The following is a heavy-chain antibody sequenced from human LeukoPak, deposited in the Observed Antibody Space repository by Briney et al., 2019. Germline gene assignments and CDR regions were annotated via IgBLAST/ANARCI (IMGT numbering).Heavy chain of an antibody. J-gene: IGHJ4*02. CDR3: ARDLEEEWPLDS. CDR2: IWYDGSNK. CDR1: GFTFSSYG. Sequence: GRSLRLSCAASGFTFSSYGMHWVRQAPGKGLEWVAVIWYDGSNKYYADSVKGRFTISRDNSKNTLYLQMNSLRAEDTAVYYCARDLEEEWPLDSWGQGTLVTVSS. D-gene: IGHD3-3*01. V-gene: IGHV3-33*01.